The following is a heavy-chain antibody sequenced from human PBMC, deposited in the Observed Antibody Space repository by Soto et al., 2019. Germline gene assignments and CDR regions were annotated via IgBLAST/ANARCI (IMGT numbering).Heavy chain of an antibody. CDR3: ARLCYYGSGCYYYYGMYF. D-gene: IGHD3-10*01. V-gene: IGHV5-51*01. CDR2: IYPGDSDT. Sequence: GESLKISCKGSGYSFTSYWIGWVRQMPGKGLEWMGIIYPGDSDTRYSPSFQGQVTISADKSISTAYLQWSSLKASDTAMYYCARLCYYGSGCYYYYGMYFWGQGTTVTVSS. CDR1: GYSFTSYW. J-gene: IGHJ6*02.